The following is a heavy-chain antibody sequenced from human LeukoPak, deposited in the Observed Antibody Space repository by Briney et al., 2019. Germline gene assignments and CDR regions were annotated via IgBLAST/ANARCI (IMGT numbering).Heavy chain of an antibody. CDR3: ARATRKIVGATRCYYYYMDV. D-gene: IGHD1-26*01. J-gene: IGHJ6*03. CDR2: MNPNSGNT. V-gene: IGHV1-8*03. CDR1: GYTFTSYD. Sequence: GASVKVSCKASGYTFTSYDINWVRRATGQGLEWMGWMNPNSGNTGYAQKFQGRVTITRNTSISTAYMELSSLRSEDTAVYYCARATRKIVGATRCYYYYMDVWGKGTTVTVSS.